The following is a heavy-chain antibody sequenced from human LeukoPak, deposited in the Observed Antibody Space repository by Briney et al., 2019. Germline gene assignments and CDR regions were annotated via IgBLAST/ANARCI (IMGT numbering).Heavy chain of an antibody. D-gene: IGHD1-26*01. J-gene: IGHJ3*02. CDR2: IYPGDSDT. V-gene: IGHV5-51*01. CDR3: ARQGWELLKGGAFDI. Sequence: GESLKISCKGSGYSFTNYWIGWVRQMPGKGLEWMGIIYPGDSDTRYSPSFQGQVTISADKSISTAYLQWSSLKASDTAMYYCARQGWELLKGGAFDIWGQGTMVTVSS. CDR1: GYSFTNYW.